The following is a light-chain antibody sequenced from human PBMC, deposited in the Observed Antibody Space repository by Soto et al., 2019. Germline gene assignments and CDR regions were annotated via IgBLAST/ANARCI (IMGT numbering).Light chain of an antibody. V-gene: IGKV1-33*01. Sequence: DIQMTQSPSSLSASVGDRVTITCQASQDISNYLNWYQQKPGKAPKLLIYDASNLETGVPSRFSGSGYGTDFTVTISSLQPEDIATYYCQQYDNLPPYTFGQGTNLEIK. CDR3: QQYDNLPPYT. J-gene: IGKJ2*01. CDR2: DAS. CDR1: QDISNY.